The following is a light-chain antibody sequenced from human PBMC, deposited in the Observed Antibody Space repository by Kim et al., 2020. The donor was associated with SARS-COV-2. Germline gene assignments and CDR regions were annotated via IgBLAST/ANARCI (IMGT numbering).Light chain of an antibody. Sequence: GQSITISCTGTSRDVGGYNYVSLYQQHPGKAPKLMIYDVSNRPSGVSNRFSGSKSGNTASLTISGLQAEDEADYYCSSYTSSSTRVFGGGTKLTVL. CDR3: SSYTSSSTRV. CDR1: SRDVGGYNY. CDR2: DVS. J-gene: IGLJ3*02. V-gene: IGLV2-14*03.